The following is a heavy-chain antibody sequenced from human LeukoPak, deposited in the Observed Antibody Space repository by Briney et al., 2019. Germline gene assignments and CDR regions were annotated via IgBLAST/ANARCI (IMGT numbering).Heavy chain of an antibody. V-gene: IGHV1-2*02. CDR1: GYTFTTYG. CDR3: ARDRGGYHDY. Sequence: ASVKVSCKASGYTFTTYGISWVRQAPGQGLEWMGWINPNSGGTNYAQKFQGRVTMTRDTSISTAYMELSRLRSDDTAVYYCARDRGGYHDYWGQGTLVTVSS. CDR2: INPNSGGT. J-gene: IGHJ4*02. D-gene: IGHD3-22*01.